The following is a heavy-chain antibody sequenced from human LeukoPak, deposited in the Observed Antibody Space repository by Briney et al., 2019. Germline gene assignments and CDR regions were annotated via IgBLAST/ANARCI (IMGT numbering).Heavy chain of an antibody. Sequence: GMSLRLSCAASGFQFSTYGMHWVRQAPGKGLEWVAAISNDGSNKFYTDSVKGRFTISRDNAKNSLYLQMNSLRAEDTAVYYCARAVVVAATGDYWGQGTLVTVSS. V-gene: IGHV3-30*03. CDR1: GFQFSTYG. J-gene: IGHJ4*02. CDR3: ARAVVVAATGDY. D-gene: IGHD2-15*01. CDR2: ISNDGSNK.